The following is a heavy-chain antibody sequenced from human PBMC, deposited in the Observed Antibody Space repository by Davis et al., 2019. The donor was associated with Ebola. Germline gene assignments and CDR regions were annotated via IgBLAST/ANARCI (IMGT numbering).Heavy chain of an antibody. CDR2: IKQDGSEK. Sequence: GGSLRLSCAASGFIFSSYWMSWVRQAPGKGLEWVANIKQDGSEKYYVDSVKGRFTISRDNAKNSPYLQMNSLRVEDTAVYYCARDLRGGSSGWYEFEYWGQGSLVTVSS. CDR1: GFIFSSYW. CDR3: ARDLRGGSSGWYEFEY. D-gene: IGHD6-19*01. V-gene: IGHV3-7*01. J-gene: IGHJ4*02.